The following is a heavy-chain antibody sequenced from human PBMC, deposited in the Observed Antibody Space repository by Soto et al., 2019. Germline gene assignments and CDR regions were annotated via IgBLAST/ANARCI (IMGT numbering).Heavy chain of an antibody. CDR2: INADNGNT. Sequence: GASVKVSCKASGYTFTNYAITWVRQAPGQRLEWMGWINADNGNTNYAQKFQGRVTITADKSTSTAYMELSSLRSEDTAVYYCARAREGLRYYYYYGMDVWGQGTTVTVSS. D-gene: IGHD4-17*01. J-gene: IGHJ6*02. CDR3: ARAREGLRYYYYYGMDV. V-gene: IGHV1-18*01. CDR1: GYTFTNYA.